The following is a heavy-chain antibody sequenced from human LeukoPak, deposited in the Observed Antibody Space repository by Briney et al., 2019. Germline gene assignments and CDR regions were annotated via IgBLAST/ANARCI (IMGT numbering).Heavy chain of an antibody. Sequence: PGGSLRLSCAASGFTFSSYWMHWVRHAPGKGLLWVSRINPDGSSTSYADSVKGRFTISRDNAKDTLYLQMNSLRAEDAAVYYCASPMWDTAIHDYWGQGTLVTVSS. V-gene: IGHV3-74*01. CDR2: INPDGSST. J-gene: IGHJ4*02. D-gene: IGHD5-18*01. CDR1: GFTFSSYW. CDR3: ASPMWDTAIHDY.